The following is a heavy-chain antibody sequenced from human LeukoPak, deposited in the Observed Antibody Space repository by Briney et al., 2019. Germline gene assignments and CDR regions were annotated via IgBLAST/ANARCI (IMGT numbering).Heavy chain of an antibody. V-gene: IGHV3-30*02. CDR3: AKDGVLRFLEWLGD. J-gene: IGHJ4*02. CDR2: IRYDGSNK. D-gene: IGHD3-3*01. CDR1: GFTFSSYG. Sequence: GGSLRLSCAASGFTFSSYGMHWVRQAPGKGLEWVAFIRYDGSNKYYADSVKGRFTISRDNSKNTLYLQMNSLRAEDTAVYYCAKDGVLRFLEWLGDWGQGTLVTVSS.